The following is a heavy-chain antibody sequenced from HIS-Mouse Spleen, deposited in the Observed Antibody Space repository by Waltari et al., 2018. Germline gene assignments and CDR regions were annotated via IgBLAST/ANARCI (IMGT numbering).Heavy chain of an antibody. J-gene: IGHJ2*01. D-gene: IGHD6-13*01. V-gene: IGHV4-39*07. CDR2: IYYSGRT. Sequence: QLQLQESGPGLVKPSETLSLTRTVSGGSISRSRHYWAWIRQPPGKGLEWIGSIYYSGRTYYNPSLKSRVTISVDTSKNQFSLKLSSVTAADTAVYYCAREIPYSSSWYDWYFDLWGRGTLVTVSS. CDR3: AREIPYSSSWYDWYFDL. CDR1: GGSISRSRHY.